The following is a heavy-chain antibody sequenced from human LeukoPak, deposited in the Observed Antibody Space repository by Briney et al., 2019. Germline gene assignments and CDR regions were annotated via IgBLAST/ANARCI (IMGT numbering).Heavy chain of an antibody. Sequence: SGGSLRLSCAASGFTFSTYTMNWVRQAPGKGLEWVSSITSSSSYIYCADSVKGRFTISRDNAKNSLFLQMNSLRVEDTAVYYCARCPKGYYYYYYMDVWGKGTTVTVSS. J-gene: IGHJ6*03. V-gene: IGHV3-21*01. CDR1: GFTFSTYT. CDR3: ARCPKGYYYYYYMDV. CDR2: ITSSSSYI.